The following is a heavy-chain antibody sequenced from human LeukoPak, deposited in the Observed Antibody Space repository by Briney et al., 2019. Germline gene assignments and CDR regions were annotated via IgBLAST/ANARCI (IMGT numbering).Heavy chain of an antibody. CDR1: GYTFTSYA. V-gene: IGHV1-3*01. D-gene: IGHD6-13*01. J-gene: IGHJ3*02. CDR3: ARNTYSSSWYDLVTGAFDI. CDR2: IDAGNGNT. Sequence: ASVKVSCKASGYTFTSYAMHWVRQAPGQRLEWMGWIDAGNGNTKYSQKLQGRVTITRDTSASTAYMELSSLRSEDTAVYYCARNTYSSSWYDLVTGAFDIWGQGTMVTVSS.